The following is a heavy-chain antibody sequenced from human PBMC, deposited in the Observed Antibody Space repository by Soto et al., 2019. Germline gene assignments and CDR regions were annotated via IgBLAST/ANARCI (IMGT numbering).Heavy chain of an antibody. D-gene: IGHD2-15*01. Sequence: ASVKVSCKASGYTFTGYYMHWVRQAPGQGLEWMGWINPNSGGTNYAQKFQGWVTMTRDTSISTAYMELSRLRSDDTAVYYCASEAPGGSGGIRNWFDPWGQGTLVTVSS. CDR3: ASEAPGGSGGIRNWFDP. J-gene: IGHJ5*02. V-gene: IGHV1-2*04. CDR2: INPNSGGT. CDR1: GYTFTGYY.